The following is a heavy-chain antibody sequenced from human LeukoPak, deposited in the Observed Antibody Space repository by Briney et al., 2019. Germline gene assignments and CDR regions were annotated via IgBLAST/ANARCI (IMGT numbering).Heavy chain of an antibody. CDR2: ISSSGSTI. Sequence: GGSLRLSCAASGFTFSDYYMNWVRQAPGKGLEWVSYISSSGSTIYYADSVKGRFTISRDNSKNTLYLQMNSLRAEDTALYYCAKHIFTVGATLHWGQGTLVTVSS. V-gene: IGHV3-11*01. CDR3: AKHIFTVGATLH. CDR1: GFTFSDYY. D-gene: IGHD1-26*01. J-gene: IGHJ4*02.